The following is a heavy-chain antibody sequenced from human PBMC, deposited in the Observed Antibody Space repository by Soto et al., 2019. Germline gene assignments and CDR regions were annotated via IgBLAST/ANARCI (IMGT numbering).Heavy chain of an antibody. V-gene: IGHV4-59*01. CDR2: IKYSGST. Sequence: SETLSLTCTVSGGSISSYYWSWIRQPPGKRLEWIGYIKYSGSTNYNPSLKSRVTISVDTSKNQFSLKLNSVTAADTAVYYCARVSPSYSTGWYYFDYWGQGTLVTVS. J-gene: IGHJ4*02. D-gene: IGHD6-19*01. CDR1: GGSISSYY. CDR3: ARVSPSYSTGWYYFDY.